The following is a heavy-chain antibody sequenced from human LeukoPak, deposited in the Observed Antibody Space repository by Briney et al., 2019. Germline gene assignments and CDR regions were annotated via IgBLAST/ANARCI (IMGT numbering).Heavy chain of an antibody. CDR1: GYTFTSYA. CDR2: INAGNGNT. D-gene: IGHD4-23*01. CDR3: ARDHYGGNWFDP. Sequence: ASVKVSCKASGYTFTSYAMHWVRQAPGQRLEWMGWINAGNGNTKYSQKFQGRVTITRDTSASTAYMELSSLRSEDTAVYYCARDHYGGNWFDPWGQGTLVTVSS. J-gene: IGHJ5*02. V-gene: IGHV1-3*01.